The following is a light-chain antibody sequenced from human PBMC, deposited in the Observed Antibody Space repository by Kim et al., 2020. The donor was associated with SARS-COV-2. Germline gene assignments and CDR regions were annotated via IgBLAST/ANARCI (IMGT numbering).Light chain of an antibody. CDR3: QQYNSWPPT. J-gene: IGKJ1*01. V-gene: IGKV3-15*01. CDR2: GAS. Sequence: VAPGEGATLSCRAGQSVSSNLAWYQQSPGQAPRLLIYGASTRATGIPARFSGSGSGTEFTLTISSLQSEDFAVYSCQQYNSWPPTFGQGTKVEIK. CDR1: QSVSSN.